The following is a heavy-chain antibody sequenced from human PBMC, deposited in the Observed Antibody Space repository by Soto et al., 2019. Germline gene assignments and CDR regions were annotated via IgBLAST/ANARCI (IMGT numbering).Heavy chain of an antibody. CDR1: GFTFSSYA. J-gene: IGHJ3*02. Sequence: GGFLRLSCSASGFTFSSYAMHWVRQAPGKGLEYVSAISSNGGSTYYADSVKGRFTISRDNSKNTLYLQMSSLRAEDTAVYYCVKVSRGLLGAFDIWGQGTMVTVSS. V-gene: IGHV3-64D*08. CDR2: ISSNGGST. CDR3: VKVSRGLLGAFDI. D-gene: IGHD2-8*02.